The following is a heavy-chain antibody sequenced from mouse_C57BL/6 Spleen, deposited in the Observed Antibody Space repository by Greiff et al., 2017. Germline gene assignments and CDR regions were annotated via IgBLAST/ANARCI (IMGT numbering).Heavy chain of an antibody. CDR1: GFTFSNYW. J-gene: IGHJ2*01. Sequence: VMLVESGGGLVQPGGSMKLSCVASGFTFSNYWMNWVRQSPEKGLEWVAQIRLKSDNYATHYAESVKGRFTISRDDSKSSVYLQMNNLRAEDTGIYYCSDGYYFDYWGQGTTLTVSS. D-gene: IGHD2-3*01. CDR2: IRLKSDNYAT. CDR3: SDGYYFDY. V-gene: IGHV6-3*01.